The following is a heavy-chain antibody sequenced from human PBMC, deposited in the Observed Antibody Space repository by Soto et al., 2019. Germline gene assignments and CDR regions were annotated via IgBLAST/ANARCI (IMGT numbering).Heavy chain of an antibody. J-gene: IGHJ6*02. V-gene: IGHV3-33*01. CDR2: IWFDGSNE. CDR3: ARGSLYCSSTSCSYGMDV. Sequence: QVQLVESGGGVVQPGWSLRLSCAASGFTFSDYGMHWVRQAPGEGLQWVAVIWFDGSNEHYVDSVKGRFTISRDNSKNTLYLQMYSLRAGDTAVYYCARGSLYCSSTSCSYGMDVWGQGTTVTVSS. D-gene: IGHD2-15*01. CDR1: GFTFSDYG.